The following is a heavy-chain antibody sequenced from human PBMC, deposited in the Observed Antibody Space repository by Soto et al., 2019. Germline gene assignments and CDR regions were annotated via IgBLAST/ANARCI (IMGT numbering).Heavy chain of an antibody. D-gene: IGHD3-22*01. J-gene: IGHJ3*02. V-gene: IGHV3-23*01. Sequence: GGSLRLSCAASGFTFSSYAMSWVRQAPGKGLEWFSAISGSGGSTYYADSVKGRFTISRDNSKNTLYLQMNSLRAEDTAVYYCAKDDSSGYLYDAFDIWGQGTMVTVSS. CDR3: AKDDSSGYLYDAFDI. CDR2: ISGSGGST. CDR1: GFTFSSYA.